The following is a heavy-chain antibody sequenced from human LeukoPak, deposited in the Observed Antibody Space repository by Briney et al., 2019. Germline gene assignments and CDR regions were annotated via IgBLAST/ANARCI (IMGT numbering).Heavy chain of an antibody. CDR3: ARDSPPAYCSSGSCYFDS. D-gene: IGHD2-15*01. CDR1: GGAISSKSYY. J-gene: IGHJ4*02. Sequence: SETLSLTCTVSGGAISSKSYYWSWVRQPAGKGLEWIGRIYTSGSTDYNPSLKSRVTISRDTSKNEFSLIPRSLTAADTAVYYCARDSPPAYCSSGSCYFDSWGQGTLVTVSS. CDR2: IYTSGST. V-gene: IGHV4-61*02.